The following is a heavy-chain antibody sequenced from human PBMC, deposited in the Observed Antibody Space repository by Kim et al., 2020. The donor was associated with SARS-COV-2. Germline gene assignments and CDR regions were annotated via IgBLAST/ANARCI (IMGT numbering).Heavy chain of an antibody. Sequence: GGSLRLSCAASGFTFSSSPMTWVRQAPGRGLEWVSSIGGSVESTFYAVSVKGRFTISRDNSKHTLYLQMNSLRADDTAVYYCARGGVTIFGAGIMGYYY. CDR1: GFTFSSSP. CDR3: ARGGVTIFGAGIMGYYY. J-gene: IGHJ6*03. CDR2: IGGSVEST. D-gene: IGHD3-3*01. V-gene: IGHV3-23*01.